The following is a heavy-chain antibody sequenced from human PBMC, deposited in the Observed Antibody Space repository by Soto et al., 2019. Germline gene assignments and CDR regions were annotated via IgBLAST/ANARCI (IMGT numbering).Heavy chain of an antibody. J-gene: IGHJ2*01. CDR3: ARKILASTTRPNYWYFAL. CDR1: GFTFINYA. D-gene: IGHD2-2*01. Sequence: EVQVLESGGGLVQPGGSLRLYCAGSGFTFINYAMNWVRQAPGKGLEWVSSISGGGDAAFFPDSVRGRFTISRDNSKNTVTLQMNSLGVDDPDVYYCARKILASTTRPNYWYFALWGRATLVPVSP. V-gene: IGHV3-23*01. CDR2: ISGGGDAA.